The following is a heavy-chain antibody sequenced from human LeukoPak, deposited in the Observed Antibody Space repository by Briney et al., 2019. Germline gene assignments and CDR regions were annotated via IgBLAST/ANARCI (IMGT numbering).Heavy chain of an antibody. Sequence: PGRSLRLSCAASGFTFSSYSMNWVRQAPGKGLEWVSYISSSSSTIYYADSVKGRFTISRDNAKNSLYLQMNSLRAEDTAVYYCASDAVEYSSSIYYYYYYMDVWGKGTTVTVSS. CDR2: ISSSSSTI. D-gene: IGHD6-6*01. CDR1: GFTFSSYS. V-gene: IGHV3-48*01. J-gene: IGHJ6*03. CDR3: ASDAVEYSSSIYYYYYYMDV.